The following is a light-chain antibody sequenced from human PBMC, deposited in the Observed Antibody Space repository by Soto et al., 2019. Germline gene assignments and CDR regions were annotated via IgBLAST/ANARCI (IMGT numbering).Light chain of an antibody. J-gene: IGKJ1*01. CDR2: AAS. V-gene: IGKV3-20*01. CDR1: QSVSSSY. Sequence: EILLTQSPGALSLSPGERATLSCRASQSVSSSYLAWYQQKPGQAPRLLIYAASSRATGIPDRFSGGGSGTDFTLTISRLEPEDFAVYYCQQYGGSLTWTFGQGTKVDIK. CDR3: QQYGGSLTWT.